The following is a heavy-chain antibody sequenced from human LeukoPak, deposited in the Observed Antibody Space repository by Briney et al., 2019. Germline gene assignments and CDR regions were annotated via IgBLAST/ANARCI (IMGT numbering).Heavy chain of an antibody. CDR1: GYSFTSNR. J-gene: IGHJ4*02. Sequence: GESLKISCKGSGYSFTSNRIGWVRQMPGKGLEWMGFIYPSDSDTRYSPSFQGQVTISADKSINTAYLQWSSLKASDTAMYYCARREDYGGILYWGQGTLVTVSS. CDR3: ARREDYGGILY. CDR2: IYPSDSDT. V-gene: IGHV5-51*01. D-gene: IGHD4-23*01.